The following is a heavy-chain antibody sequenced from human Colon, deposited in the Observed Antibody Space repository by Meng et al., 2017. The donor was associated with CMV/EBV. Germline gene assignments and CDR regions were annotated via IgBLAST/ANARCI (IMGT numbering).Heavy chain of an antibody. Sequence: CAASGFTVSGYWMHWVRQAPGKGLVWVSRIKYDGRSTTYADSVKGRFTISRDNAQNTVYLQMNSLRAEDTAVYYCAKYCSSGACLDYWGQGTLVTVSS. D-gene: IGHD2-2*01. V-gene: IGHV3-74*03. CDR3: AKYCSSGACLDY. CDR1: GFTVSGYW. J-gene: IGHJ4*02. CDR2: IKYDGRST.